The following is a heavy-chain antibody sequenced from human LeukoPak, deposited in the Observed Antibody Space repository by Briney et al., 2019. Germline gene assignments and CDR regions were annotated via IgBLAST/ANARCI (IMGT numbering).Heavy chain of an antibody. V-gene: IGHV4-30-4*08. J-gene: IGHJ5*02. CDR2: IYYSGST. D-gene: IGHD2-2*01. CDR1: GGSISSGDYY. Sequence: SETLSLPFTVSGGSISSGDYYWSWIRPPPGKGLEWIGYIYYSGSTYYNPSLKSRVTISVDTSKNQFSLKLSSVTAADTAVYYCARTPVVVPAASPNWFDPWGQGTLVTVSS. CDR3: ARTPVVVPAASPNWFDP.